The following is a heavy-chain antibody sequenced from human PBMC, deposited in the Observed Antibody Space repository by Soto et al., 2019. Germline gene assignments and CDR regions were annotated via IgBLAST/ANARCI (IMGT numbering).Heavy chain of an antibody. V-gene: IGHV1-18*01. J-gene: IGHJ6*02. CDR1: GYIFVNYG. CDR3: VMVDNYVTPTPQDV. CDR2: ISPYTGNT. D-gene: IGHD3-16*01. Sequence: QVQLVQSGDEVKKPGASVKVSCKASGYIFVNYGIAWVRQAPRQGLEWMGWISPYTGNTHSASKVQGRLTMTTDTSTSTDYMDLGSLTSDDTAVYYCVMVDNYVTPTPQDVWGQGTTVTFSS.